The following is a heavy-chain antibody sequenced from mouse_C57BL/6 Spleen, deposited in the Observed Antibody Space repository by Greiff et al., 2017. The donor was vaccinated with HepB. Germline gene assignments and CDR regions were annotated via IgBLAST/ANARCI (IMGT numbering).Heavy chain of an antibody. V-gene: IGHV3-6*01. CDR2: ISYDGSN. Sequence: ESGPGLVKPSQSLSLTCSVTGYSITSGYYWNWIRQFPGNKLEWMGYISYDGSNNYNPSLKNRISITRDTSKNQFFLKLNSVTTEDTATYYCARAYYYGSSYGFAYWGQGTLVTVSA. CDR3: ARAYYYGSSYGFAY. D-gene: IGHD1-1*01. CDR1: GYSITSGYY. J-gene: IGHJ3*01.